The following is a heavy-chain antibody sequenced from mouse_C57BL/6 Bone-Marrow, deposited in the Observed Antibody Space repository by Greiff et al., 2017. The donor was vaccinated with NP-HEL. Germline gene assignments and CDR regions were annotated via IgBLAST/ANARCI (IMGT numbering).Heavy chain of an antibody. J-gene: IGHJ4*01. CDR1: GFSLTSYG. D-gene: IGHD1-1*01. V-gene: IGHV2-5*01. CDR3: ASTVVARLTDAMDY. CDR2: IWRGGST. Sequence: VKLMESGPGLVQPSQSLSITCTVSGFSLTSYGVHWVRQSPGKGLEWLGVIWRGGSTDYNAAFMSRLSITKDNSKSQVFFKMNSLQADDTAIYYCASTVVARLTDAMDYWGQGTSVTVSS.